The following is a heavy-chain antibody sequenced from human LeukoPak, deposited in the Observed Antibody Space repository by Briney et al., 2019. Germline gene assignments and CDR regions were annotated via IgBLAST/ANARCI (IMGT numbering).Heavy chain of an antibody. Sequence: ASVKVSCKASGYTFTSYDINWVQQATGQGLEWMGWMNPNSGNTGYAQKFQGRVTMTRNTSMSTAYMELSSLRSEDTAVYYCARGRSVAGTFWFDPWGQGTLVTVSS. V-gene: IGHV1-8*01. J-gene: IGHJ5*02. CDR3: ARGRSVAGTFWFDP. CDR1: GYTFTSYD. CDR2: MNPNSGNT. D-gene: IGHD6-19*01.